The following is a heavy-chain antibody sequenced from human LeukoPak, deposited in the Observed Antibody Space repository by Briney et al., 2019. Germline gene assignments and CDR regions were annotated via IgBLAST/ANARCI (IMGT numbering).Heavy chain of an antibody. CDR3: ASSKYYYYYYMDV. CDR1: GDSISTSNSY. Sequence: PSETLSLTCTVSGDSISTSNSYWGWIRQPPGKGLEWIGSIYYSGNTNYNPSLKSRVTISVDTSKNQFSLKLSSVTAADTAVYYCASSKYYYYYYMDVWGKGTTVTISS. D-gene: IGHD2-2*01. CDR2: IYYSGNT. V-gene: IGHV4-39*07. J-gene: IGHJ6*03.